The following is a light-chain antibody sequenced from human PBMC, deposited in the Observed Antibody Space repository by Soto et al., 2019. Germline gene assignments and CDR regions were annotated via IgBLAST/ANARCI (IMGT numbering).Light chain of an antibody. CDR3: QKYGSSPRT. CDR2: STS. CDR1: QGFGSGN. V-gene: IGKV3-20*01. Sequence: EIVLTQSPAILSVSPGERATLSCRASQGFGSGNLAWYQQKPGQAPRLLIYSTSSRATGIPDRFSGSGSGTDFTLTISRLEPEDFAVYYCQKYGSSPRTCGQGTRLEIK. J-gene: IGKJ5*01.